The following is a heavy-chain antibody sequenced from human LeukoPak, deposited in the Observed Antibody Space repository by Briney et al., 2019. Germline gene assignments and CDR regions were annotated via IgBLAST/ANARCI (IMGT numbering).Heavy chain of an antibody. Sequence: SETLSLTCTVSGNSISSGYYWGWIRQPPGKGLEWIGSIYHSGSTYYNPSLKSRVTISVDTSKNQFSLKLSSVTAADTAVYYCARNRGTDDAFDIWGQGTMVTVSS. V-gene: IGHV4-38-2*02. CDR1: GNSISSGYY. D-gene: IGHD2-15*01. CDR3: ARNRGTDDAFDI. CDR2: IYHSGST. J-gene: IGHJ3*02.